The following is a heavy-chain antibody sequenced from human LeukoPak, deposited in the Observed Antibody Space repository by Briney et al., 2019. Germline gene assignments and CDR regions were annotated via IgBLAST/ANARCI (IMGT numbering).Heavy chain of an antibody. Sequence: GGSLRLSCAASGFTFSSYGMHWVRQAPGKGLEWVAFIRYDGSNKYYADSVKGRFTISRDNSKNTLYLQMNSLRAEDTAVYYCAKGRRAVGPFFDYWGQGTLVTVSS. CDR1: GFTFSSYG. D-gene: IGHD6-19*01. CDR3: AKGRRAVGPFFDY. CDR2: IRYDGSNK. J-gene: IGHJ4*01. V-gene: IGHV3-30*02.